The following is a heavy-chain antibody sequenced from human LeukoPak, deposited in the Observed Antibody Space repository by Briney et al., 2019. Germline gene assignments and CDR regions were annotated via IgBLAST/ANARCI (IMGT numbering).Heavy chain of an antibody. Sequence: ASVKVSCKASGYTFTSYYMHWVRQAPGQGLEGMGIINPSGGSTSYAQKFQGRVTMTRDTSTSTVYMELSSLRSEDTAVYYGARAQGALKWASSLKIGYWGQGTLVTVSS. CDR2: INPSGGST. CDR1: GYTFTSYY. V-gene: IGHV1-46*01. D-gene: IGHD6-13*01. CDR3: ARAQGALKWASSLKIGY. J-gene: IGHJ4*02.